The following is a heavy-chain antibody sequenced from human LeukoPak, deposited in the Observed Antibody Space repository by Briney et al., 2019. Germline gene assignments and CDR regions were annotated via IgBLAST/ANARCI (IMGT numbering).Heavy chain of an antibody. CDR1: GFTFRDYY. Sequence: GGSLRLSCAASGFTFRDYYMSWIRQAPGKGPEWVAYMTGSGHRIYYADSVKGRFTISRDNSKNTLYLQMSSLRAGDTAVYYCAKSSYYDSSGYYRGYYFDYWGQGTLVTVSS. CDR3: AKSSYYDSSGYYRGYYFDY. V-gene: IGHV3-11*01. J-gene: IGHJ4*02. CDR2: MTGSGHRI. D-gene: IGHD3-22*01.